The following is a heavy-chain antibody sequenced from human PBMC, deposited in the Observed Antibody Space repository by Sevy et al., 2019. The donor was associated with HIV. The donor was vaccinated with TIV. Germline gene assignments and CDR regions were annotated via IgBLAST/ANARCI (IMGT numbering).Heavy chain of an antibody. D-gene: IGHD3-22*01. V-gene: IGHV7-4-1*02. Sequence: ASVKVSCKASGYTFTHYAVNWVRQAPGQGLEWMGWINTDTGNPTYAQGFTGRFVFSLDTSVSTAYLQISSLKAEDTAVYFCARDPGLLSYYYDGQYFQHWGQGTLVTVSS. CDR2: INTDTGNP. J-gene: IGHJ1*01. CDR3: ARDPGLLSYYYDGQYFQH. CDR1: GYTFTHYA.